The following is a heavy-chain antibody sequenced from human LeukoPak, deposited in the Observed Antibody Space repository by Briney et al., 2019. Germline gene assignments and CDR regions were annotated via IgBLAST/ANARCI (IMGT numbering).Heavy chain of an antibody. J-gene: IGHJ4*02. CDR2: IYHSGST. V-gene: IGHV4-4*02. CDR3: ARGPWIQLWFGFLDY. D-gene: IGHD5-18*01. Sequence: SGTLSLTCAVSGGSISSSNWWSWVRQPPGKGLEWIGEIYHSGSTNYNPSLKSRVTISVDTSKNQFSLKLSSVTAADTAVYYCARGPWIQLWFGFLDYWGQGTLVTVSS. CDR1: GGSISSSNW.